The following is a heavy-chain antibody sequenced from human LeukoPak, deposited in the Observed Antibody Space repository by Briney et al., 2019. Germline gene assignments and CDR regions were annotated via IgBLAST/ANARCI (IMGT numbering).Heavy chain of an antibody. J-gene: IGHJ4*02. CDR1: GGSISSGGYY. Sequence: SETLSLTCTVSGGSISSGGYYWSWIRQHPGKGLEWIGYIYYSGSTYYNPSLKSRVTISVDTSKNQFSLKLSSVTAADTAVYYCARDRRGSYLFDYWGQGTLATVSS. CDR3: ARDRRGSYLFDY. D-gene: IGHD1-26*01. CDR2: IYYSGST. V-gene: IGHV4-31*03.